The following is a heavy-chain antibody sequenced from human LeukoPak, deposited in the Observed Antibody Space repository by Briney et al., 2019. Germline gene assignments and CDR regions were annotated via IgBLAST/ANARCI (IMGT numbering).Heavy chain of an antibody. CDR2: INPSGGST. CDR1: GYTFTSYY. CDR3: ASHQSQLYYYMDV. J-gene: IGHJ6*03. V-gene: IGHV1-46*01. Sequence: ASVKVSCKASGYTFTSYYMHWVRQAPGQGLEWMGIINPSGGSTSYAQKFQGRVTMTRDMSTSTVYMELSSLGSEDTAVYYCASHQSQLYYYMDVWGKGTSVTVSS. D-gene: IGHD5-24*01.